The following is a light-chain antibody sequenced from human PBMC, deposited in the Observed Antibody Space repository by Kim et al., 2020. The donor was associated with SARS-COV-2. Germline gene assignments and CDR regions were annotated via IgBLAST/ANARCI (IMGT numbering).Light chain of an antibody. J-gene: IGKJ4*01. CDR1: QSVSRSY. V-gene: IGKV3-20*01. CDR3: QQYGNSLT. CDR2: GTS. Sequence: LSPGERVTLSCRDSQSVSRSYLAWYQQKPGQAPRLLIYGTSSRATGIPDRFSGSGSVTDFTLTISRLEPEDFAVYYCQQYGNSLTFGGGTKVDIK.